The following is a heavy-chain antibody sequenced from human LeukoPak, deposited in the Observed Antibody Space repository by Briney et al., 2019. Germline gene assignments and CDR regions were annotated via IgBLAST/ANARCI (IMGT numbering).Heavy chain of an antibody. V-gene: IGHV3-30*02. CDR2: IRYDGSK. Sequence: PGGSLRLSCAASGFTFSSYDIHWVRQAPGKGLEWVAFIRYDGSKYYADSVRGRFTTSRDNSKNSLYLQMNSLRAEDTAVYYCARRAPGEDSSRYYYYYMDVWGKGTTVTVSS. J-gene: IGHJ6*03. D-gene: IGHD6-13*01. CDR1: GFTFSSYD. CDR3: ARRAPGEDSSRYYYYYMDV.